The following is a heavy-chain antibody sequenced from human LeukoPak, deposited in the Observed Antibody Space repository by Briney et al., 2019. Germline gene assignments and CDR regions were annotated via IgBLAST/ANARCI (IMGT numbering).Heavy chain of an antibody. V-gene: IGHV1-69*13. CDR1: GYTFTSYG. D-gene: IGHD2-15*01. CDR2: IIPIFGTA. Sequence: GASVKVSCKASGYTFTSYGISWVRQAPGQGVESMGGIIPIFGTANYAQKFQGRVTITADESTSTAYMELSSLRSEDTAVYYCARDRRPFSAANAFDIWGQGTMVTVSS. J-gene: IGHJ3*02. CDR3: ARDRRPFSAANAFDI.